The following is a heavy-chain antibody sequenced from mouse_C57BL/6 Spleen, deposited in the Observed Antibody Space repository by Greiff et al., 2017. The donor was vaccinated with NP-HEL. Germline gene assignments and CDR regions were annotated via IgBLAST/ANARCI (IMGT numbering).Heavy chain of an antibody. J-gene: IGHJ3*01. V-gene: IGHV1-18*01. CDR1: GYTFTDYN. CDR2: INPNNGGT. Sequence: EVQLQQSGPELVKPGASVKIPCKASGYTFTDYNMDWVKQSHGKSLEWIGDINPNNGGTIYNQKFKGKATLTVDKSSSTAYMELRSLTSEDTAVYYCARWGYDYDGGPWFAYWGQGTLVTVSA. D-gene: IGHD2-4*01. CDR3: ARWGYDYDGGPWFAY.